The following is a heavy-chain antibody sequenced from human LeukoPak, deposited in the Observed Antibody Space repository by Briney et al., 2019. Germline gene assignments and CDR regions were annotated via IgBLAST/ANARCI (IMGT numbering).Heavy chain of an antibody. Sequence: VASVKVSCKASGGTFSSYAISWVRQAPGQGLEWMGGIIPIFGTANYAQKFQGRVTITTDESTSTAYMELSSLRSEDTAVYYCARQNTHDYYDSSGPTDAFDIWGQGTMVTVSS. V-gene: IGHV1-69*05. CDR2: IIPIFGTA. CDR3: ARQNTHDYYDSSGPTDAFDI. D-gene: IGHD3-22*01. CDR1: GGTFSSYA. J-gene: IGHJ3*02.